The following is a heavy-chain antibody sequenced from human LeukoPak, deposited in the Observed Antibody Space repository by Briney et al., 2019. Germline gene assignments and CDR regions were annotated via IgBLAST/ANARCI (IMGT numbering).Heavy chain of an antibody. J-gene: IGHJ4*02. CDR3: ARDEDYYGSGSQSPLDH. V-gene: IGHV7-4-1*02. D-gene: IGHD3-10*01. Sequence: ASVKVSCKASGYTFTYYPMNWVRQAPGQGLEWMGWINTDNGNPTYAQGFTGRFVFSLDTSVSTTYLHISSLKAEDTAVYYCARDEDYYGSGSQSPLDHWGQGALVTVSS. CDR1: GYTFTYYP. CDR2: INTDNGNP.